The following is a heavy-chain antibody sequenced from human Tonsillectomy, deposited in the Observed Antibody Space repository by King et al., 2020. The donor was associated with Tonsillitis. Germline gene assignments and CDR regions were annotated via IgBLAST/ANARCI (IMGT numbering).Heavy chain of an antibody. J-gene: IGHJ4*02. CDR2: ITSTTNSI. CDR1: GFTFSSYS. D-gene: IGHD3-3*01. Sequence: VQLVESGGGLVQPGGSLRLSCAASGFTFSSYSMNWVRQAPGKGLEWISYITSTTNSIYYADSVRGRFTISRDNAKNSLYLQMNSLRAEDTAVYFCARGEQYFDFWSGYNYFAAWRQGTLVTVPS. V-gene: IGHV3-48*01. CDR3: ARGEQYFDFWSGYNYFAA.